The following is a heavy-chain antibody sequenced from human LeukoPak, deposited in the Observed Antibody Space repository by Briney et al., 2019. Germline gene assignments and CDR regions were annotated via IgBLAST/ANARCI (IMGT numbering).Heavy chain of an antibody. CDR1: GYSENFYG. V-gene: IGHV1-18*01. CDR2: ISAQHGQT. J-gene: IGHJ4*02. Sequence: GSVKLSCKTSGYSENFYGITWVRQVAGQGLEWVGWISAQHGQTEYAPNSQDRVTMTTDTYTNTAYMELRSLRSDDTAVYYCARAASSRAMSENDYWGQGTLVTVSS. CDR3: ARAASSRAMSENDY.